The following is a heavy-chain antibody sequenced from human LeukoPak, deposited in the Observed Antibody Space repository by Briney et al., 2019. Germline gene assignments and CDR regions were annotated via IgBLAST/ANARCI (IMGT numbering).Heavy chain of an antibody. J-gene: IGHJ3*02. CDR2: INHSGST. D-gene: IGHD5-18*01. CDR1: GGSFSGYY. Sequence: SETLSLTCAVYGGSFSGYYWSWIRQPPGKGLEWIGEINHSGSTNYNPSLKSRVTISVDTSKNQFSLKLSSVTAADTAVYYCAREAIVVGGYSYGGAFDIWGRGTMVTVSS. V-gene: IGHV4-34*01. CDR3: AREAIVVGGYSYGGAFDI.